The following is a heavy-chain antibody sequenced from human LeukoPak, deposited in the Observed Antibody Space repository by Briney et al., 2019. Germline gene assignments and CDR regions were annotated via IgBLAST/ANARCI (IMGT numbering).Heavy chain of an antibody. V-gene: IGHV4-59*01. J-gene: IGHJ6*02. CDR3: ARAWYYDFWSGYGPYGMDV. CDR2: IYYSGST. CDR1: GSSISSYY. D-gene: IGHD3-3*01. Sequence: SETLSLTCTVSGSSISSYYWSWIRQPPGKGLEWIGCIYYSGSTNYNPSLKSRVTISVDTSKNQFSLKLSSVTAADTAVYYCARAWYYDFWSGYGPYGMDVWGQGTTVTVSS.